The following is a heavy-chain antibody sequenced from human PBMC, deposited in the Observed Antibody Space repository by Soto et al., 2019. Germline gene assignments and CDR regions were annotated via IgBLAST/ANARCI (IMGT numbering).Heavy chain of an antibody. D-gene: IGHD6-13*01. J-gene: IGHJ4*02. Sequence: QITLKESGPTLVKPTETLTLTCSFSGFSLNTNGVGVAWIRQPPGKALEWLAVVYWDDDRRYRSSLKSRLTITKATSQNHVVLTMTNMDPVDTATYYCAHQRRYSGSWSCFDDWGQGTLVTVSS. CDR2: VYWDDDR. V-gene: IGHV2-5*02. CDR3: AHQRRYSGSWSCFDD. CDR1: GFSLNTNGVG.